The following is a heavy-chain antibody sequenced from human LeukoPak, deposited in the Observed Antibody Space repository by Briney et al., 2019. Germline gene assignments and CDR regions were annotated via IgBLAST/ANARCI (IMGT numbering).Heavy chain of an antibody. CDR3: AKAASYDFWSGYPNFDY. CDR2: ISGSGGST. Sequence: GGSLRLSCAASGFTFSSYAMSWVRQAPGKGPEWVSAISGSGGSTYYADSVKGRFTISRDNSKNTLYLQMNSLRAEDTAVYYCAKAASYDFWSGYPNFDYWGQGTLVNVSS. J-gene: IGHJ4*02. CDR1: GFTFSSYA. V-gene: IGHV3-23*01. D-gene: IGHD3-3*01.